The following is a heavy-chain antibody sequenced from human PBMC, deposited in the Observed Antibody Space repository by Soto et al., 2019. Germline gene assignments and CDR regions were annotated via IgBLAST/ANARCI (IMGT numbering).Heavy chain of an antibody. V-gene: IGHV4-34*01. CDR2: INHSGST. CDR1: GGSFSGYY. Sequence: PXAILSLTFAVYGGSFSGYYWSWIRQPPGKGLEWIGEINHSGSTNYNPSLKSRVTISVDTSKNQFSLKLSSVTAADTAVYYCARGSPNTVTNAYFDYWGQGTLVTVSS. D-gene: IGHD4-17*01. CDR3: ARGSPNTVTNAYFDY. J-gene: IGHJ4*02.